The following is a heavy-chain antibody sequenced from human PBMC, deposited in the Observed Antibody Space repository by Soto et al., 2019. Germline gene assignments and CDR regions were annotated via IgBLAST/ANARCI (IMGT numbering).Heavy chain of an antibody. J-gene: IGHJ3*02. D-gene: IGHD3-10*01. CDR1: GYTFTSYG. CDR3: ARDAFMVRGVIIPPLFAFDI. CDR2: ISAYNGNT. V-gene: IGHV1-18*01. Sequence: KELRASVKVSCKASGYTFTSYGISWVRQAPGQGLEWMGWISAYNGNTNYAQKRQGRVTMTTDTSTSTAYMELRSLRSDDTAVYYCARDAFMVRGVIIPPLFAFDIWGQGTMVTVSS.